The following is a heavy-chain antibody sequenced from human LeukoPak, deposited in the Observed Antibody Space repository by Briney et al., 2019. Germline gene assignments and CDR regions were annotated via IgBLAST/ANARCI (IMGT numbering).Heavy chain of an antibody. CDR3: AGHGTFTNYYYTMDV. Sequence: GGSLRLSCGTSGFTFGGFTMHWVRQASGRGLEWVCRIRSKTDNYATSYAASVKGRFTISRDDSKNTAYLQMDSLEIEDTAVYFCAGHGTFTNYYYTMDVWGQGTTVTVSS. D-gene: IGHD2-8*01. V-gene: IGHV3-73*01. CDR2: IRSKTDNYAT. J-gene: IGHJ6*02. CDR1: GFTFGGFT.